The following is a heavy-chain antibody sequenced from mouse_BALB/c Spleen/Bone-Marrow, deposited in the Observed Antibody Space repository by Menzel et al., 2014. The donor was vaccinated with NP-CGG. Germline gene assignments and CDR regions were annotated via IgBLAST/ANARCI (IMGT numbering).Heavy chain of an antibody. CDR2: IAPGSGST. CDR1: GYTFTSYW. V-gene: IGHV1S41*01. Sequence: DLVKPGASVKLSCKASGYTFTSYWINWIRQRPGQGLEWIGRIAPGSGSTYYNEVFKGKATLTVDTSSSTAYIQLSSLSSEDSAVYFCARRYFDVWGAGTTVTVSP. J-gene: IGHJ1*01. CDR3: ARRYFDV.